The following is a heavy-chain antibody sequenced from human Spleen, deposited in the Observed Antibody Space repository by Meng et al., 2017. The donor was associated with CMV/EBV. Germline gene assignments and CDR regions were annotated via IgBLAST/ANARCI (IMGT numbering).Heavy chain of an antibody. CDR3: ARGELRATGRAFDI. J-gene: IGHJ3*02. Sequence: SETLSLTCAVSGGSFSGYFWTWIRQTPGKGLEWIGEVNHSGDTNFNPSLKSRVTISVDTSTNQFSLNLNSVTAADTALYYCARGELRATGRAFDIWGQGTMVTVSS. D-gene: IGHD1-7*01. CDR2: VNHSGDT. CDR1: GGSFSGYF. V-gene: IGHV4-34*09.